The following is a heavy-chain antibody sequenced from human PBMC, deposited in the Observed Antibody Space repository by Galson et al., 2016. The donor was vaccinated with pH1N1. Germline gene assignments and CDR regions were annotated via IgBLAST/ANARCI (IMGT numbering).Heavy chain of an antibody. V-gene: IGHV5-51*03. J-gene: IGHJ3*02. CDR1: GYSFTSYW. D-gene: IGHD4-17*01. CDR3: ARQYDFGDYRGDAFDI. CDR2: VNPGGSTI. Sequence: QSGAEVKKPGESLKISCKASGYSFTSYWIAWVRQVPGKGLEWVGVVNPGGSTIRYSPPFQGQVTISNDKSINPAYLQWISLKASDTATYYCARQYDFGDYRGDAFDIWGQGTMVIVSS.